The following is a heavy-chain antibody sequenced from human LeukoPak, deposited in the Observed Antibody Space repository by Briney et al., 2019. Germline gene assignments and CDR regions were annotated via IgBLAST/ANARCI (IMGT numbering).Heavy chain of an antibody. J-gene: IGHJ4*02. D-gene: IGHD3-3*01. Sequence: ASVKVSCKVSGYTLTELSMHWVRQAPGKGLEWMGGHDPEDGETIYAQKFQGRVTMTEDTSTDTAYMELSSLRSEDTAVYYCATGLPVLRFLEWLPLRKGIWGQGTLVTVSP. CDR1: GYTLTELS. V-gene: IGHV1-24*01. CDR3: ATGLPVLRFLEWLPLRKGI. CDR2: HDPEDGET.